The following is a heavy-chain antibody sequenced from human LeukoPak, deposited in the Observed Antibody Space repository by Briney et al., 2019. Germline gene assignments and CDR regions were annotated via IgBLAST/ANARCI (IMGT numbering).Heavy chain of an antibody. CDR1: GFTFSSYA. J-gene: IGHJ4*02. Sequence: GGSLRLSCAASGFTFSSYAMSWVRQAPGKGLEWVSAISGSGGSTYYADSVKGRFTISRDNSKNTLYLQMNSLRAEDTAVYNCAKVPNHHTYYYDSSGYPTPFDYWGQGTLVTVSS. CDR3: AKVPNHHTYYYDSSGYPTPFDY. V-gene: IGHV3-23*01. D-gene: IGHD3-22*01. CDR2: ISGSGGST.